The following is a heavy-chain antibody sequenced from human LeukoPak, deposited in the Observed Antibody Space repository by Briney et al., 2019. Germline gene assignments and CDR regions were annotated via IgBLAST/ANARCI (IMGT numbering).Heavy chain of an antibody. V-gene: IGHV4-59*08. CDR1: GGSISSYY. CDR2: IYYSGST. CDR3: ARHGGVVRGEGSDAFDI. J-gene: IGHJ3*02. D-gene: IGHD3-10*01. Sequence: SETLSLTCTVSGGSISSYYWSWIRQPPGKGLEWIGYIYYSGSTNYNPSLKSRVTISIDTSKNQFSLKLSSVTAAGTAVYYCARHGGVVRGEGSDAFDIWGQGTMVTVSS.